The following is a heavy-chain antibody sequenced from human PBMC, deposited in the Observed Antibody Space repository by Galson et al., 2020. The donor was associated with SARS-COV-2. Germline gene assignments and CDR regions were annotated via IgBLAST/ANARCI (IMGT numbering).Heavy chain of an antibody. CDR1: GGSISSSSSIYQ. Sequence: SQTLSLTCTVSGGSISSSSSIYQWGWIRQPPGKGLEWIGSFYNSGTTYYNPSLKSRVTISVDTSKNQFSLNLSSVTAADTAVYYCARHSACYTSTDNWFDPWGRGTLVTVSS. CDR3: ARHSACYTSTDNWFDP. D-gene: IGHD2-2*02. V-gene: IGHV4-39*01. J-gene: IGHJ5*02. CDR2: FYNSGTT.